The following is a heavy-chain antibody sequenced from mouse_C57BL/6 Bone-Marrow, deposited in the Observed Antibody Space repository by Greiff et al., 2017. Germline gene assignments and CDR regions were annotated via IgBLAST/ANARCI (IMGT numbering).Heavy chain of an antibody. D-gene: IGHD1-1*01. CDR1: GYTFTSYG. Sequence: QVQLQQSGAELARPGASVKLSCKASGYTFTSYGISWVKQRTGQGLEWIGDIYPRSGNTYYNEKFKGKATLTADKSSSTAYMELRSLTSEDSAVYFCARKGIYGSIYYFDYWGQGTTLTVSS. V-gene: IGHV1-81*01. CDR2: IYPRSGNT. CDR3: ARKGIYGSIYYFDY. J-gene: IGHJ2*01.